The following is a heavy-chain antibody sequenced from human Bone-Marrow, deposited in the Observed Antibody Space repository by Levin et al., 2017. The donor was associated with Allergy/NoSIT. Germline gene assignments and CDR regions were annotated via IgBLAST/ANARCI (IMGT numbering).Heavy chain of an antibody. CDR3: VRQRITNFGEEALPYPEDAFDL. CDR2: IYPGDAES. V-gene: IGHV5-51*01. D-gene: IGHD3-3*01. Sequence: GESLKISCRGSGYTFSTYWIGWVRQMPGKGLEWMAIIYPGDAESRYSPSFQGQVTISADKSISTAYLKWSTLKAPDTAMYYCVRQRITNFGEEALPYPEDAFDLWGQGTMVTVSS. CDR1: GYTFSTYW. J-gene: IGHJ3*01.